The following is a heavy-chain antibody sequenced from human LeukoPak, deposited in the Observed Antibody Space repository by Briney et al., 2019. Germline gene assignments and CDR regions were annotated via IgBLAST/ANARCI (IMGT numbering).Heavy chain of an antibody. V-gene: IGHV3-74*01. CDR3: ARGRGRNPSGYYYYMDV. D-gene: IGHD2-15*01. J-gene: IGHJ6*03. CDR2: IYSDGSRT. CDR1: GFTFSSYW. Sequence: GGSLRLSCAASGFTFSSYWMHWVRQGPGKGLVWVSRIYSDGSRTTYADSVKGRFTISRDNSKNTLYLQMNSLRAEDTAVYYCARGRGRNPSGYYYYMDVWGKGTTVTISS.